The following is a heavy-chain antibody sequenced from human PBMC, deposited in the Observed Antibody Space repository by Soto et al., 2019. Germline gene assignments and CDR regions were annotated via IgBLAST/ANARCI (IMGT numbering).Heavy chain of an antibody. CDR3: ATGTYYYDSSGYSPFDY. CDR2: FDPEDGET. D-gene: IGHD3-22*01. CDR1: GYTLTELS. V-gene: IGHV1-24*01. Sequence: ASVKVSCKVSGYTLTELSMHWVRQAPGKGLEWMGGFDPEDGETIYAQKFQGRVTMTEDTSTDTAYMEPSSLRSEDTAVYYCATGTYYYDSSGYSPFDYWGQGTLVTVSS. J-gene: IGHJ4*02.